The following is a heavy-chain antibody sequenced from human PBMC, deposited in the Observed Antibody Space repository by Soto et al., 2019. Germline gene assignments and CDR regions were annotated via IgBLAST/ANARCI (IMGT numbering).Heavy chain of an antibody. V-gene: IGHV3-15*01. J-gene: IGHJ4*02. D-gene: IGHD3-16*02. CDR3: TTYDYISGIYRYRWAY. CDR1: GFTFSDSW. Sequence: EVQLVESGGGFVTPGGSLRLSCAASGFTFSDSWIVWVRQAPGKGLEWVGRILSKNDGGTTDYAEPVKGRVTISRDDSKNTLYLQMNSLKTEDTAVYYCTTYDYISGIYRYRWAYWGRGTLVTVSS. CDR2: ILSKNDGGTT.